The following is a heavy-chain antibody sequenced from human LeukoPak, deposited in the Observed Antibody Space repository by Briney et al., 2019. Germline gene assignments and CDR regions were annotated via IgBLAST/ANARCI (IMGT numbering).Heavy chain of an antibody. V-gene: IGHV1-2*02. Sequence: GASVKVSCKASGYTFTGYYMHWVRQAPGQGLEWMGWINPNSGGTNYAQKFQGRVTITRDTSTTTVYMVLNSLRSDDTAVYYCARDGSKWNFDYWGQGTLVTVSS. J-gene: IGHJ4*02. CDR2: INPNSGGT. CDR1: GYTFTGYY. CDR3: ARDGSKWNFDY. D-gene: IGHD6-13*01.